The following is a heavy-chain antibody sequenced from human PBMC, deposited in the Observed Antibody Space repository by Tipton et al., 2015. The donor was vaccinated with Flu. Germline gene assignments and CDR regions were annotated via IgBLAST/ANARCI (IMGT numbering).Heavy chain of an antibody. CDR1: GFTFSSYE. CDR3: ARSPRGITIFGVVITNFDY. CDR2: ISSSGSTI. Sequence: CAASGFTFSSYEMNWVRQAPGKGLEWVSYISSSGSTIYYADSVKGRFTISRDNAKNSLYLQMNSLRAEDTAVYYCARSPRGITIFGVVITNFDYWGQGTLVTVSS. J-gene: IGHJ4*02. D-gene: IGHD3-3*01. V-gene: IGHV3-48*03.